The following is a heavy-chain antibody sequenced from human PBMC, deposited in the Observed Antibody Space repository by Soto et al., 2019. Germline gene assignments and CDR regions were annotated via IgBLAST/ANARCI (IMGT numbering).Heavy chain of an antibody. CDR1: GFIFSSYA. CDR3: EKASYHENLH. Sequence: GGSLRLSCAASGFIFSSYAMSWFRQAPGKGLEWVSAIGGSVGSTYYADSVKGRFTISRDNYTDTLYLQMTSLRAEDTAVYYYEKASYHENLHSAQGTLVTVSA. J-gene: IGHJ4*02. D-gene: IGHD2-2*01. CDR2: IGGSVGST. V-gene: IGHV3-23*01.